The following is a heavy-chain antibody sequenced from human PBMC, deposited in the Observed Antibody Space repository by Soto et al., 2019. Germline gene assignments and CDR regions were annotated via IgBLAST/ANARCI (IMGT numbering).Heavy chain of an antibody. CDR3: ARHDVSYGQYNWFDP. Sequence: PSETLSLTCTVSGGSISSYFWSWIRRPPGKGLEWFGYISYSGSTSYNPYLRSRVTMSVETSRNQFSLKLSFVTAADTAVYYCARHDVSYGQYNWFDPWGQGTLVTVSS. V-gene: IGHV4-59*08. J-gene: IGHJ5*02. CDR1: GGSISSYF. CDR2: ISYSGST. D-gene: IGHD5-18*01.